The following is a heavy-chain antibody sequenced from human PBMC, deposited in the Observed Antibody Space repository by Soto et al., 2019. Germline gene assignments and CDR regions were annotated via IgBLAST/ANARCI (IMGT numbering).Heavy chain of an antibody. Sequence: PGGSLRLSCAASGFTFGSFGLHWVRQAPGKGLEWVALISYDGSNKYYSDSVKGRFTIPRDNSKNTLFLQMDSLRVEDTAVYYCAKDRGGHSYDFGAIDAWGQGTPVTVSS. CDR2: ISYDGSNK. D-gene: IGHD3-3*01. J-gene: IGHJ5*02. CDR1: GFTFGSFG. V-gene: IGHV3-30*18. CDR3: AKDRGGHSYDFGAIDA.